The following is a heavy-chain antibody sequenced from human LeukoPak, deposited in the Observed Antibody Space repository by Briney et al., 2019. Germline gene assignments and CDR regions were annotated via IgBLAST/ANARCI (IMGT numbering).Heavy chain of an antibody. J-gene: IGHJ5*02. D-gene: IGHD6-19*01. CDR2: IKQDGSEK. V-gene: IGHV3-7*01. CDR3: ARRHSSGWLGDWFDP. Sequence: GGSLRLSCAASGFTFSTYWMSWVRQAPGKGLEWVANIKQDGSEKYYVDSVKGRSTISRDNAKNSLYLQMNSLRAEDTAVYYCARRHSSGWLGDWFDPWGQGTLVTVSS. CDR1: GFTFSTYW.